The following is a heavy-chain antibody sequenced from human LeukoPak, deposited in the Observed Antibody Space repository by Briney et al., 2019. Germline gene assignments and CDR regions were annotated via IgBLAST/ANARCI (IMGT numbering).Heavy chain of an antibody. CDR1: GFTFSSYA. CDR3: AKSAATNAFDI. Sequence: GRSLRLSCAASGFTFSSYAMHWVRQAPGKGLEWVAVISYDGSNKYYADSVKGRFTISRDNAKNSLYLQMNSLRAEDTALYYCAKSAATNAFDIWAQGTMVTVSS. V-gene: IGHV3-30-3*01. D-gene: IGHD6-25*01. J-gene: IGHJ3*02. CDR2: ISYDGSNK.